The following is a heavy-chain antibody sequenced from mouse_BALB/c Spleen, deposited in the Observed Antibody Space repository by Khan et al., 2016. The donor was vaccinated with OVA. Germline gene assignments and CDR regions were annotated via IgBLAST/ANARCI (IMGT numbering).Heavy chain of an antibody. CDR1: GFIFSSYS. CDR2: ISSGGDYT. Sequence: EVELVESGGDLVKPGGSLKLSCAASGFIFSSYSMSWVRQTPDKRLEWVATISSGGDYTYYPDRVKGRFTISRDDAKNPLYLQMSSLKSEDKAMYYCASHLTGSFAYWGQGTLVTVAA. J-gene: IGHJ3*01. D-gene: IGHD4-1*01. V-gene: IGHV5-6*01. CDR3: ASHLTGSFAY.